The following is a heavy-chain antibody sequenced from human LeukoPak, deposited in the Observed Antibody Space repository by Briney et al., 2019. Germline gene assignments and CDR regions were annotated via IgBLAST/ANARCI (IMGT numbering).Heavy chain of an antibody. J-gene: IGHJ6*03. CDR3: AKGGRESNYTYIDV. Sequence: PGGSLRLSCAASGFTFSSYSMDWVRQAPGKGLEWVSSITGSGGTAYYSDSVKGRFTSSRDNSKNTLYLQMNSLRAEDTAVYFCAKGGRESNYTYIDVWGKGTTVTVSS. CDR2: ITGSGGTA. D-gene: IGHD1-26*01. CDR1: GFTFSSYS. V-gene: IGHV3-23*01.